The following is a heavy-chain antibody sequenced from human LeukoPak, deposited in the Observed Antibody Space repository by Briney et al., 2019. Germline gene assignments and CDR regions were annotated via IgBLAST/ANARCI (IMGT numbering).Heavy chain of an antibody. Sequence: GGSLRLSCAASGFTSSSYAMHWVRQAPGKGLEWVAVISYDGSNKYYADSVKGRFTISRDNSKNTLYLQMNSLRAEDTAVYYCARKYRVRGYSYGIFDYWGQGTLVTVSS. CDR3: ARKYRVRGYSYGIFDY. D-gene: IGHD5-18*01. CDR1: GFTSSSYA. J-gene: IGHJ4*02. V-gene: IGHV3-30*04. CDR2: ISYDGSNK.